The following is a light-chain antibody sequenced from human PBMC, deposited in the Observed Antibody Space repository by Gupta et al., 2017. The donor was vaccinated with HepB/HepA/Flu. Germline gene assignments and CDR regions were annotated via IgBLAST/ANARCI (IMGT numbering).Light chain of an antibody. CDR1: QDINSY. CDR3: QQVNSYAIT. J-gene: IGKJ5*01. V-gene: IGKV1-9*01. Sequence: DIQLTQSPSFLSASVGDRVTITCRASQDINSYLIWYQQKPGKAPNLLIYTASTLQGGVPSRFSGSGSGTEFTLTISSLQPEDFATYYCQQVNSYAITFGQGTRLDIK. CDR2: TAS.